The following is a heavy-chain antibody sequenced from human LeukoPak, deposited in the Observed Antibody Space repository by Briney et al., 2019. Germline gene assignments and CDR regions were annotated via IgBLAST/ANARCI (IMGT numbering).Heavy chain of an antibody. V-gene: IGHV5-51*01. J-gene: IGHJ4*02. CDR3: ATHGVGGSWFGFDS. CDR1: GYSFTIYW. Sequence: ESLKISCKGSGYSFTIYWIGWVRQMPGKGLEWMGIMYPSDSDTRYSPSFQDQVTISADKSISTAYLHWSSLKASDSAMYYCATHGVGGSWFGFDSWGQGTLVTVSS. CDR2: MYPSDSDT. D-gene: IGHD3-16*01.